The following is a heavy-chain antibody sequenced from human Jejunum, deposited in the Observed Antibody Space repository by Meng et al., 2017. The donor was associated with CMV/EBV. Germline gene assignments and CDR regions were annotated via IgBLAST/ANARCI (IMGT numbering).Heavy chain of an antibody. V-gene: IGHV3-23*01. J-gene: IGHJ4*02. Sequence: SSYAMSWVRQAPRKGLGWVSAISDSDRSTYYADAVEGRFTGSRDNSKNTLYLQMNSLRAEDTAVYYCAKAPSPYCSNGVCYRFDSWGQGTLVTVSS. CDR3: AKAPSPYCSNGVCYRFDS. CDR2: ISDSDRST. CDR1: SSYA. D-gene: IGHD2-8*01.